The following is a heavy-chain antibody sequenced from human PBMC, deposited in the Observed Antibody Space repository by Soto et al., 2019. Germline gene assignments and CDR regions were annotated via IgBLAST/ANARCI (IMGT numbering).Heavy chain of an antibody. CDR2: IYHSGST. D-gene: IGHD6-19*01. CDR3: AGGYSSGWYYYYYGMDV. Sequence: PSETLSLTCAVSGYSISSGYYWGWIRQPPGXGLEWIGSIYHSGSTYYNPSLKSRVTISVDTSKNQFSLKLSSVTAADTAVYYCAGGYSSGWYYYYYGMDVWGQGTTVTVSS. V-gene: IGHV4-38-2*01. J-gene: IGHJ6*02. CDR1: GYSISSGYY.